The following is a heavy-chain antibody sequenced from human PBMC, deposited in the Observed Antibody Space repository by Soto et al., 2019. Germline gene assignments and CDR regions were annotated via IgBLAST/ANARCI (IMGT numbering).Heavy chain of an antibody. CDR3: ARGRFGVRGANNWFDP. CDR2: ISAYNGNT. V-gene: IGHV1-18*04. J-gene: IGHJ5*02. D-gene: IGHD3-10*01. Sequence: ASVKVSCKASGYTFTSYGISWVRQAPGQGLEWMGWISAYNGNTNYAQKLQGRVTMTTDTSTSTAYMELRSLRSDDTAVYYCARGRFGVRGANNWFDPWGQGTLVTVSS. CDR1: GYTFTSYG.